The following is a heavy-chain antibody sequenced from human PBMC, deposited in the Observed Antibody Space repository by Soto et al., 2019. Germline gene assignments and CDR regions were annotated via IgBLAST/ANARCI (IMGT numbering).Heavy chain of an antibody. CDR1: GFTFSSYS. V-gene: IGHV3-21*01. J-gene: IGHJ6*02. D-gene: IGHD3-10*01. CDR2: ISSSSSYI. Sequence: GGSLRLSCAASGFTFSSYSMNWVRQAPGKGLEWVSSISSSSSYIYYADSVKGRFTISRDNAKNSLYLQMNSLRAEDTAVYYCARDNYYGSGSSLYYYYYYGMDVWGQGTTVTVSS. CDR3: ARDNYYGSGSSLYYYYYYGMDV.